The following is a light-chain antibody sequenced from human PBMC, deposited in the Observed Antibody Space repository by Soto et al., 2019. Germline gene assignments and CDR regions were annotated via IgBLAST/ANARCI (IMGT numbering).Light chain of an antibody. Sequence: IKMSHSASSLSAYVGDRVTITCRASQSISNYLNWYHQKPGKAPKLLIYAASSLQSGVPSRFSGSGSGTDFTLTISSLQPEDFATYYCLHDYNYPYTSGQGAKADIK. V-gene: IGKV1-39*01. J-gene: IGKJ2*01. CDR3: LHDYNYPYT. CDR1: QSISNY. CDR2: AAS.